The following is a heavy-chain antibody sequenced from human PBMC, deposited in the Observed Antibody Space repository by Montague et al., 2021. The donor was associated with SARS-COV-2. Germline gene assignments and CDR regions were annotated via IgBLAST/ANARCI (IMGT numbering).Heavy chain of an antibody. CDR1: GGTINSFY. J-gene: IGHJ6*02. CDR2: VYYTGGT. D-gene: IGHD2-15*01. V-gene: IGHV4-59*01. Sequence: SETLSLTCSISGGTINSFYWNWIRQSPGKGLEWIGHVYYTGGTNYNPSLKSRATISVDTSKNQFSLTVGSVTAADTAVYYCARAGGGSSYNYYGLDVWGQGTTVTVSS. CDR3: ARAGGGSSYNYYGLDV.